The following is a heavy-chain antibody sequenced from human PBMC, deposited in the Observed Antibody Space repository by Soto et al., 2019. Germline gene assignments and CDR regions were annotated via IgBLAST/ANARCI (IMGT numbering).Heavy chain of an antibody. CDR2: IPSRGRS. J-gene: IGHJ5*02. V-gene: IGHV4-30-4*01. D-gene: IGHD5-12*01. CDR3: ARDTYSGYDFGL. Sequence: QVQLRESGPGLVKPSQTLSLTCSVSGASVAGGSYYWSWVRQPPGKGLEWIGYIPSRGRSFYNPFLTSRGTISADTSKNQLSLQLTSVTAADTAVYYCARDTYSGYDFGLWGQGTLVTVSS. CDR1: GASVAGGSYY.